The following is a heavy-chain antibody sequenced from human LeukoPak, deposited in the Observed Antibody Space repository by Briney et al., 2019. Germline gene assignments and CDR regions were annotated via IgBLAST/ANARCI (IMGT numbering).Heavy chain of an antibody. J-gene: IGHJ4*02. CDR1: GFTFSSYW. D-gene: IGHD6-6*01. V-gene: IGHV3-74*01. CDR3: ARDASTDSSSKLTDY. CDR2: ITTDGSST. Sequence: GGSLRLSCAASGFTFSSYWMHWVRQPPGKGLVWVSGITTDGSSTNYADSMKGRFTISRDNAKNTLYLQMNSLRAEDTAVYYCARDASTDSSSKLTDYWGQGALVTVSS.